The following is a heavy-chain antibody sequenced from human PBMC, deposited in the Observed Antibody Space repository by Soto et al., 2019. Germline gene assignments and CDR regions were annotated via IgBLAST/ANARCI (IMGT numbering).Heavy chain of an antibody. Sequence: GGSLRLSCAASGFTFSSYAMSWVRQAPGKGLEWVSAISGSGGSTYYADSVKGRFTISRDNSKNTLYLQMNSLRAEDTAVYYCAKDAITIFGGGDFDWYWGQGTLVTVSS. V-gene: IGHV3-23*01. D-gene: IGHD3-3*01. CDR2: ISGSGGST. CDR3: AKDAITIFGGGDFDWY. J-gene: IGHJ4*02. CDR1: GFTFSSYA.